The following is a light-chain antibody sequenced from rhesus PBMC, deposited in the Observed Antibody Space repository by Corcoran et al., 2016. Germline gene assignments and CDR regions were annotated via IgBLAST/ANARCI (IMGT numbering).Light chain of an antibody. J-gene: IGKJ2*01. CDR1: ASVGSY. CDR3: QQYNDLLPS. CDR2: SAY. V-gene: IGKV3-40*02. Sequence: EIVMTHSPATLSLSPGETATLSCRASASVGSYLAWYHPQLGQAPKLLVHSAYFRATGIPDRFSGSGSKTEFTLTISSLEPEDVGVYHCQQYNDLLPSFGQGTKVEIK.